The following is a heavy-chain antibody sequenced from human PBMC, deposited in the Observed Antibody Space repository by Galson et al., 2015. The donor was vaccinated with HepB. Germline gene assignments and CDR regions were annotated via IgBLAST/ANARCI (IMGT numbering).Heavy chain of an antibody. V-gene: IGHV3-30*18. CDR2: ISYDGSKT. Sequence: SLRLSCAVSGFTFSSYGMHWVRQAPGKGLEWVALISYDGSKTDYADSVKGRFTISRDNSRSTLYLQLSSLRAEDTAMYYCAQDSRYDILTGWTRYYGMDVWGQGTTVTVS. J-gene: IGHJ6*02. CDR3: AQDSRYDILTGWTRYYGMDV. CDR1: GFTFSSYG. D-gene: IGHD3-9*01.